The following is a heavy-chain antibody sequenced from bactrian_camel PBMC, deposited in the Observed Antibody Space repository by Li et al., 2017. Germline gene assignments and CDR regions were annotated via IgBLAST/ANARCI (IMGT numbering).Heavy chain of an antibody. D-gene: IGHD6*01. CDR1: GGTFSRYV. CDR3: ATVAGTDFNY. Sequence: HVQLVESGGGLVRPGGSLTLSCKVSGGTFSRYVMDWVRQAPGKGLEWVSGLYSDGSNTYYTDSVKGRFTLSRDNAENTVYLQMDSLKSEDTALYYCATVAGTDFNYWGQGTQVTVS. J-gene: IGHJ4*01. V-gene: IGHV3S6*01. CDR2: LYSDGSNT.